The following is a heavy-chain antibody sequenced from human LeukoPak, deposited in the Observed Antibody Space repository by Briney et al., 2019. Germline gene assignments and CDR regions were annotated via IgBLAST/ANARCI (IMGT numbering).Heavy chain of an antibody. CDR1: GFTFSTYW. Sequence: GGSLRLSCAASGFTFSTYWMSWVRQAPGKGLEWVSYISSSGSTIYYADSVKGRFTISRDNAKNSLYLQMNSLRAEDTAVYYCAREMDIVATTPRTYYYYGMDVWGQGTTVTVSS. V-gene: IGHV3-48*04. J-gene: IGHJ6*02. D-gene: IGHD5-12*01. CDR3: AREMDIVATTPRTYYYYGMDV. CDR2: ISSSGSTI.